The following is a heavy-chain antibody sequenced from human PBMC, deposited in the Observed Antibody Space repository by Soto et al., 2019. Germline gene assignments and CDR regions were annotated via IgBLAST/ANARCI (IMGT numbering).Heavy chain of an antibody. CDR2: IIPIFGTA. J-gene: IGHJ5*02. CDR1: GGTFSSYA. Sequence: ASVKVSCKASGGTFSSYAISWVRQAPGQGLEWMGGIIPIFGTANYAQKFQGRVTITADESTSTAYMELSSLRSEDTAVYYCARVVGAANGDWFDPWGQGTLVTVSS. D-gene: IGHD1-26*01. V-gene: IGHV1-69*13. CDR3: ARVVGAANGDWFDP.